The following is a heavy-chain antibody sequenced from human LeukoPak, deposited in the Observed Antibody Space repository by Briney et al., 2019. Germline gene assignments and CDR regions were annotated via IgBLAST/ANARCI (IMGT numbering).Heavy chain of an antibody. V-gene: IGHV3-53*01. D-gene: IGHD1-1*01. CDR1: GFTVSSNY. Sequence: GGSLRLSCAASGFTVSSNYMSWVRQAPGKGLERVSVIYSGGSTYYADSVKGRFTISRDNSKNTLYLQMNSLRAEDTAVYYCARDQTGTGFDYWGQGTLVTVSS. CDR3: ARDQTGTGFDY. CDR2: IYSGGST. J-gene: IGHJ4*02.